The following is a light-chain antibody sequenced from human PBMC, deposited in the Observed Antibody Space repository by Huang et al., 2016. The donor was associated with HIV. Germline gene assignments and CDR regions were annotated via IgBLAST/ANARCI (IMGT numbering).Light chain of an antibody. J-gene: IGKJ4*01. CDR3: HQYNNWLLS. CDR1: RSVSTN. V-gene: IGKV3-15*01. CDR2: GSS. Sequence: EIVMTQSPATLSVSPGQRVTLSCRANRSVSTNLAWYQQTHGQAPRLLIYGSSTRAPGIPARFSGSGSGTDFSLTISILQSEDFALYYCHQYNNWLLSFGGGTRV.